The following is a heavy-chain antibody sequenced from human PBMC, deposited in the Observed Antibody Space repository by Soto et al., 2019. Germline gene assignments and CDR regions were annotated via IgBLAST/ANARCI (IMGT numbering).Heavy chain of an antibody. J-gene: IGHJ6*02. CDR2: ISSSSFSI. V-gene: IGHV3-21*01. Sequence: PGGSLRLSCAACGFTFSSYSMNWVRQAPGKGLEWVSSISSSSFSINYADSVKGRFSISRDNAQNSLHLQMNNLRAEDTAVYYCARNESSNIYGMDVWGQGTTVTVSS. D-gene: IGHD6-6*01. CDR1: GFTFSSYS. CDR3: ARNESSNIYGMDV.